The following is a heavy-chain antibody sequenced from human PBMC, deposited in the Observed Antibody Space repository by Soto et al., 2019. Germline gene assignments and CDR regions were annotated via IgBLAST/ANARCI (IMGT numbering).Heavy chain of an antibody. CDR2: ISNDGSNK. V-gene: IGHV3-30*18. Sequence: QVHLVESGGGVVQPGRSLRLSCAASGFSFSTYGMHWVRQAPGKGLEWVAFISNDGSNKYYADSVKGRFTISRDNSKNTLYLQMNSLRAEDTAVYYCAKGFGTYWDFDYWGQGTLVTFSS. J-gene: IGHJ4*02. D-gene: IGHD1-26*01. CDR3: AKGFGTYWDFDY. CDR1: GFSFSTYG.